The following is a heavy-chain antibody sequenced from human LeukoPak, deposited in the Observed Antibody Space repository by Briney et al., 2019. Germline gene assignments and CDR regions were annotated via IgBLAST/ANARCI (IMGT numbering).Heavy chain of an antibody. D-gene: IGHD6-13*01. V-gene: IGHV1-8*01. J-gene: IGHJ4*02. CDR2: MNPNSGNT. CDR3: AWGRADSIAAGD. CDR1: AYTFTSYT. Sequence: ASVKVSCKASAYTFTSYTINWVRQATGQGLEWMGWMNPNSGNTGYAQKVQGRVTMTSNTSKSTAYMELSSLRPKDTAVSYCAWGRADSIAAGDWGQGALVTVAS.